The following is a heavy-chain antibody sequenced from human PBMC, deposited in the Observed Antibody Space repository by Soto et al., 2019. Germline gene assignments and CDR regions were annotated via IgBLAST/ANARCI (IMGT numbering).Heavy chain of an antibody. CDR1: GYTFTGYY. D-gene: IGHD1-1*01. CDR2: INPNSGCT. Sequence: ASVKVSCKASGYTFTGYYMHWVRQAPGQGLEWMGWINPNSGCTNYAQKFQGRVTMTRDTSISTAYMELSRLRSDDTAVYYCARQNVSHYCYDSMGVWGQGTTVTVSS. J-gene: IGHJ6*02. V-gene: IGHV1-2*02. CDR3: ARQNVSHYCYDSMGV.